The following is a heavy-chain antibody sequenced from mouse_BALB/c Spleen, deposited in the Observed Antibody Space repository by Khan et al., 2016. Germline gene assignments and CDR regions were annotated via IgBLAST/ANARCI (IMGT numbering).Heavy chain of an antibody. J-gene: IGHJ2*01. CDR2: IRNPANGYTT. Sequence: EVELVESGGGLVQPGGSLRLSCATSGFTFTDYYMTWVRQPPGKALEWLGFIRNPANGYTTEYSASVQGRFTIARDNSEGILYLQMNTLKTEDGATDYCAQSVITLDYWGQGTTLTVSS. V-gene: IGHV7-3*02. D-gene: IGHD2-4*01. CDR1: GFTFTDYY. CDR3: AQSVITLDY.